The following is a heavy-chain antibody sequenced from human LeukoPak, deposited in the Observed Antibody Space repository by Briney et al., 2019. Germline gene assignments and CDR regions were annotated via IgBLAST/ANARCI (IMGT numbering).Heavy chain of an antibody. CDR3: AKGRIGYSPGS. D-gene: IGHD6-19*01. CDR1: GFTFSSYA. Sequence: GGSLRLSCAASGFTFSSYAMRWVRQAPGRGLEWVSLISGSGDNTYYADSVKGRFTISRDNSKNTLYLQKNSLRVEDMALYYCAKGRIGYSPGSWGQGGQVSVSS. CDR2: ISGSGDNT. J-gene: IGHJ5*02. V-gene: IGHV3-23*01.